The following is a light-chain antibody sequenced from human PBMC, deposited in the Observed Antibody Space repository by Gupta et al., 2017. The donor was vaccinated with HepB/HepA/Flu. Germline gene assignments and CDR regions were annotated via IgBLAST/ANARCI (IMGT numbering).Light chain of an antibody. Sequence: QSVLTHPPSASRTPGQRVTISCSGSTSNLGVNTVNWYQHVPGSAPKLLMYDNGQRPSGVPDRFSASKSGTSASLAISGLQSGDEADYYCAAWHDSVDAPVFGGGTKLTVL. V-gene: IGLV1-44*01. CDR3: AAWHDSVDAPV. CDR2: DNG. J-gene: IGLJ2*01. CDR1: TSNLGVNT.